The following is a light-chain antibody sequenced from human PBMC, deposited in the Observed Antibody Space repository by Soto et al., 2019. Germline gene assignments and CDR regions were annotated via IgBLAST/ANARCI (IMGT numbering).Light chain of an antibody. CDR1: QSVSNTY. CDR2: HAS. CDR3: QQFSSYPLT. V-gene: IGKV3D-20*01. J-gene: IGKJ4*01. Sequence: LFTQSPATLPLSPWAGATLSCSASQSVSNTYLAWYQHKPGLAPRLLVYHASSRASGIPDRFSGSGSGTEFTLTISSLQSEDFAVYYCQQFSSYPLTFGGGTKVDIK.